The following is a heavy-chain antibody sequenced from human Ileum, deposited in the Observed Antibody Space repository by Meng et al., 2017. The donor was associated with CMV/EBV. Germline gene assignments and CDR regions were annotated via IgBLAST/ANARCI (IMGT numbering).Heavy chain of an antibody. D-gene: IGHD5-12*01. CDR2: IYYSGHS. J-gene: IGHJ4*02. CDR3: ARIPRGGTYESYYFDL. Sequence: QGQLQESGPGLVKPSETLSLTCNVSSESIGSVAYNWAWHRQPPGKGLEWVGSIYYSGHSYYNPSLETRVTILIDTSKKHFSLKLHSVTAADTAMYSCARIPRGGTYESYYFDLWGQGTPVTVSS. CDR1: SESIGSVAYN. V-gene: IGHV4-39*07.